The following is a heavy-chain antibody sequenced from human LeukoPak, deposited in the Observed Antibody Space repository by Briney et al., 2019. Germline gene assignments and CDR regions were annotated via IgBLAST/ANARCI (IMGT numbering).Heavy chain of an antibody. CDR2: INPNSGGT. CDR1: GYTFTGYY. V-gene: IGHV1-2*02. D-gene: IGHD5-18*01. J-gene: IGHJ4*02. Sequence: ASVKVSCKASGYTFTGYYMHWVRQAPGQGLEWMGWINPNSGGTNYAQKFQGRVTMTRDTSISTAYMELSRLRSDDTAVYYCARGVGSSGYSYGLVVDYWGQGTLVIVSS. CDR3: ARGVGSSGYSYGLVVDY.